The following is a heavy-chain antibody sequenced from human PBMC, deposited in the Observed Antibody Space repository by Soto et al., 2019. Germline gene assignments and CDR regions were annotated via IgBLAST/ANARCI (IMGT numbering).Heavy chain of an antibody. CDR1: DFTFSSYG. J-gene: IGHJ4*02. CDR2: INTDGSIT. V-gene: IGHV3-74*01. D-gene: IGHD3-9*01. CDR3: ARQDDTGLDY. Sequence: EVQLVESGGGLVQPGGSLRLSCAAADFTFSSYGMHWVRQAPGKGLVWVAFINTDGSITGYAHSVKGRFTISTDNATNPLYLQVNSLRAADTAVYSFARQDDTGLDYWGQGTLVTVSS.